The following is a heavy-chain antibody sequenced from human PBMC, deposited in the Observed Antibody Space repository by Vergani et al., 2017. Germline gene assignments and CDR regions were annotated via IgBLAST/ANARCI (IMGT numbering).Heavy chain of an antibody. CDR3: AREGGTMVRGVIIPFDY. Sequence: QVQLVQSGAEVKKPGASVKVSCKASGYTFTGYYMHWVRQAPGQGLEWMGWINPNSGGTNYAQKVQGRVTMTRDTSISTSYMELSRLRSDDTAVYYCAREGGTMVRGVIIPFDYWGQGTLVTVSS. D-gene: IGHD3-10*01. CDR1: GYTFTGYY. CDR2: INPNSGGT. J-gene: IGHJ4*02. V-gene: IGHV1-2*02.